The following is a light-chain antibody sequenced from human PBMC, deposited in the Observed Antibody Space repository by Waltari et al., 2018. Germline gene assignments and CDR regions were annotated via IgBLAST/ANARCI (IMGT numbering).Light chain of an antibody. CDR3: YSTTDNNLGV. CDR1: MPPKKY. Sequence: SSELTQPSSVSVSPGQTARNTCTGYMPPKKYTRWFQQKPGQAPVLVLYQDSARPSGIPERFSGSSSGTTVTLTISGAQVEDEADYYCYSTTDNNLGVFGPGTRVTVL. CDR2: QDS. V-gene: IGLV3-27*01. J-gene: IGLJ1*01.